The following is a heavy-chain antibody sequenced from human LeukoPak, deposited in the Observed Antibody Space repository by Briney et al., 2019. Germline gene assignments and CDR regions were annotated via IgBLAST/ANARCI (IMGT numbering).Heavy chain of an antibody. Sequence: GGSLTLTCAASGLTVRRYYLSWIRQSPGKGLEWVSVIYSGGSTYYADSVKGRFTISRDNSKNTLYLQMNSLRAEDTAVYYWLGGFDYWGQGTLVTVSS. J-gene: IGHJ4*02. CDR1: GLTVRRYY. V-gene: IGHV3-53*01. D-gene: IGHD6-13*01. CDR2: IYSGGST. CDR3: LGGFDY.